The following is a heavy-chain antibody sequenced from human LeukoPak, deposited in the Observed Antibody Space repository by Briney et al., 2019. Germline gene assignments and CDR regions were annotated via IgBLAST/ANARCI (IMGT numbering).Heavy chain of an antibody. CDR2: IHYIGST. Sequence: SETLSLTCTVSGDSISSHSYFWGWIRQPPGKGLEWIWNIHYIGSTYYNPSLKSRVTISVDTSTNQFSLKLSSVTAADTAVYYCAKTLPYSGGWRATFDFWGQGTLVTVSS. V-gene: IGHV4-39*01. CDR1: GDSISSHSYF. J-gene: IGHJ4*02. CDR3: AKTLPYSGGWRATFDF. D-gene: IGHD6-19*01.